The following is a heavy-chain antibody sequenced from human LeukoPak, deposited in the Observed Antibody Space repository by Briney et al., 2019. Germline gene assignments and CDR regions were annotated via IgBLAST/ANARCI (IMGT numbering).Heavy chain of an antibody. D-gene: IGHD2-2*01. V-gene: IGHV4-30-2*01. CDR3: ARDLGSYCSSTSCSTRGYFDY. J-gene: IGHJ4*02. CDR1: GGSISSGGYY. CDR2: IYHSGST. Sequence: SESLSLTCTVSGGSISSGGYYWSWIRQPPGKGLEWIGCIYHSGSTYYNPSLKSRVTISVDRSKNQFSLKLSSVTAADTAVYYCARDLGSYCSSTSCSTRGYFDYWGQGTLVTVSS.